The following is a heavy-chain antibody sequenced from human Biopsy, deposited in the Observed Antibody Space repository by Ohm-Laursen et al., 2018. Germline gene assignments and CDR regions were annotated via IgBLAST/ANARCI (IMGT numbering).Heavy chain of an antibody. Sequence: GTLSLTCTVSGDSISSYYWSWIRQPPGKGLEWIGYVYYTGSTDYNPSLQSRVTISVDTSKNHFSLRLRSVTPADTAIYYCARDRGYYSDRTVPEYFDLWGRGTLVTVSS. D-gene: IGHD3-22*01. CDR3: ARDRGYYSDRTVPEYFDL. J-gene: IGHJ2*01. CDR2: VYYTGST. CDR1: GDSISSYY. V-gene: IGHV4-59*01.